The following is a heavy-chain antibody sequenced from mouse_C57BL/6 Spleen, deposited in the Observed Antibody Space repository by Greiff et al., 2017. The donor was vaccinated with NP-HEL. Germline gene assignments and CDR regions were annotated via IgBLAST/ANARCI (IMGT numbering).Heavy chain of an antibody. CDR2: IDPEDGET. CDR3: ARGAYYYGSSPDWYFDV. Sequence: EVQLQQSGAELVKPGASVKLSCTASGFNIKDYYMHWVKQRTEQGLEWIGRIDPEDGETKYAPKFQGKATITADTSANTAYLPLGSLTSENTAVYYGARGAYYYGSSPDWYFDVWGTGTTVTVSS. D-gene: IGHD1-1*01. CDR1: GFNIKDYY. J-gene: IGHJ1*03. V-gene: IGHV14-2*01.